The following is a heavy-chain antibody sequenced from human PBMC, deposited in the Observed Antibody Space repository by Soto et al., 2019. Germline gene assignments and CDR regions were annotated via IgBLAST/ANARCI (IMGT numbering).Heavy chain of an antibody. J-gene: IGHJ5*02. D-gene: IGHD2-21*02. Sequence: ASVKVSCKASGYTFTSYAMHWVRQAPGQRLEWMGWINAGNGNTEYSQKFQGRVTITRVTAASTAYMELSSLRSEDTDVYSSARPPLADCGGHCYNGWFATCGKGTQVTVAS. CDR3: ARPPLADCGGHCYNGWFAT. CDR2: INAGNGNT. CDR1: GYTFTSYA. V-gene: IGHV1-3*01.